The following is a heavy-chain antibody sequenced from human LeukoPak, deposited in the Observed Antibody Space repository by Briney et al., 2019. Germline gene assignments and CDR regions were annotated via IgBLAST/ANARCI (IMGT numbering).Heavy chain of an antibody. Sequence: PGGSLTLSCAASGFSFSAYALHWVRQAPGKGLEWVAFIRNDESYRHYADSVKGRFTISRDNAKNTLYLQMNSLRAEDTAAFYCGRGRPRGYSGYVIDYWGQGTPITVSS. CDR3: GRGRPRGYSGYVIDY. CDR1: GFSFSAYA. D-gene: IGHD5-12*01. V-gene: IGHV3-33*08. CDR2: IRNDESYR. J-gene: IGHJ4*02.